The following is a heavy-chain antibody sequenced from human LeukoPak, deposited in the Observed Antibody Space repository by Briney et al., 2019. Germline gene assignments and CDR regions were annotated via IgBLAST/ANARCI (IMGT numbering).Heavy chain of an antibody. CDR3: AGDRNSDWYSPLDY. D-gene: IGHD6-19*01. CDR1: GFTFTKCA. Sequence: GRSLRLSCATSGFTFTKCAMSWIRQAPGKGLEWVALITATGDTAYYADSVKGRFTISRDNSRNTVYMQMDSLRAEDAAIYYCAGDRNSDWYSPLDYWGQGSQVTVSP. CDR2: ITATGDTA. V-gene: IGHV3-23*01. J-gene: IGHJ4*02.